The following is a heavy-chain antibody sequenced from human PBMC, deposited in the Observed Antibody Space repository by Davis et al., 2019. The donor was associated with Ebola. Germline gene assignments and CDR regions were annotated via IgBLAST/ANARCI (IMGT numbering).Heavy chain of an antibody. Sequence: PSETLSLTCTVSGGSISSYYWGWIRQPPGKGLEWIGSIYYSGSTYYNPSLKSRVTISVDTSKNQFSLKLSSVTAADTAVYYCARQGVLVVYAHPWGQGTMVTVSS. CDR2: IYYSGST. CDR1: GGSISSYY. CDR3: ARQGVLVVYAHP. J-gene: IGHJ3*01. D-gene: IGHD2-8*02. V-gene: IGHV4-39*01.